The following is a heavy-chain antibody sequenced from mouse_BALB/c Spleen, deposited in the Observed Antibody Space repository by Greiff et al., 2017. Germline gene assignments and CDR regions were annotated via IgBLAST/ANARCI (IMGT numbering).Heavy chain of an antibody. V-gene: IGHV14-3*02. J-gene: IGHJ3*01. D-gene: IGHD2-12*01. CDR3: AYDDAGGWLAY. Sequence: EVQLQESGAELVKPGASVKLSCTASGFHIKDTYMHWVKQRPEQGLEWIGRIDPANGNTKYDPNFQGKATITADTSSNTAYLQLSSLTSEDTAVYYCAYDDAGGWLAYWGQGTLVTVSA. CDR2: IDPANGNT. CDR1: GFHIKDTY.